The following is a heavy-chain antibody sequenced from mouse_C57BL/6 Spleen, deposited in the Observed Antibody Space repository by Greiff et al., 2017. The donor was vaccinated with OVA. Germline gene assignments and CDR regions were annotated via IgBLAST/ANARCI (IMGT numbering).Heavy chain of an antibody. Sequence: VQLVESGAELVKPGASVKISCKASGYAFSSYWMNWVKQRPGKGLEWIGQIYPGDGDTNYNGKFKGKATLTADKSSSTAYMQLSSLTSEDSAVYFCARDGTGNAMDYWGQGTSVTVSS. D-gene: IGHD2-3*01. J-gene: IGHJ4*01. CDR3: ARDGTGNAMDY. V-gene: IGHV1-80*01. CDR1: GYAFSSYW. CDR2: IYPGDGDT.